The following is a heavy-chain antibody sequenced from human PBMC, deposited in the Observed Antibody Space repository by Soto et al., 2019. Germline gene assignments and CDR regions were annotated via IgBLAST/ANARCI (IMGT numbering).Heavy chain of an antibody. CDR2: IIPIFGTA. V-gene: IGHV1-69*13. D-gene: IGHD3-3*01. J-gene: IGHJ6*02. CDR1: GGTFSSYA. CDR3: ARDSPHFGVVIIRGRDYYYGMDV. Sequence: GASVKVSCKASGGTFSSYAISWVRQAPGQGLEWMGGIIPIFGTANYAQKFQGRVTITADESTSTAYMELSSLRSEDTAVYYCARDSPHFGVVIIRGRDYYYGMDVWGQGTTVTVSS.